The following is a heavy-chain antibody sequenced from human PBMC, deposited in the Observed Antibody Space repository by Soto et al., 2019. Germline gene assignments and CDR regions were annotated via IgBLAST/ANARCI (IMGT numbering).Heavy chain of an antibody. CDR1: GGTFSSYA. CDR2: IIPIFGTA. CDR3: ASGGSGSIGGYYYYGMDV. D-gene: IGHD2-15*01. Sequence: GASVKVSCKASGGTFSSYAISWVRQAPGQGLEWMGGIIPIFGTANYAQKFQGRVTITADKSTSTAYMELSSLRSEDTAVYYCASGGSGSIGGYYYYGMDVWGQGTTVTVSS. J-gene: IGHJ6*02. V-gene: IGHV1-69*06.